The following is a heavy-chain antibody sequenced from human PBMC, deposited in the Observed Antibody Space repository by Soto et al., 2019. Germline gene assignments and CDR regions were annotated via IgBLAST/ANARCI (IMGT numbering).Heavy chain of an antibody. CDR1: GGTFSSYA. Sequence: VKVSCKASGGTFSSYAISWVRQAPGQGLEWMGGIIPIFGTANYAQKFQGRVTITADESTSTAYMELSSLRSEDTAVYYCARGGAAREGSYYYYYGMDVWGQGTTVTVSS. D-gene: IGHD6-6*01. CDR3: ARGGAAREGSYYYYYGMDV. J-gene: IGHJ6*02. V-gene: IGHV1-69*13. CDR2: IIPIFGTA.